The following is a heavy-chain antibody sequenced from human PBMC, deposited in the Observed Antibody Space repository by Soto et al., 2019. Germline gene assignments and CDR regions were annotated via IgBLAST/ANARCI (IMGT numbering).Heavy chain of an antibody. Sequence: QITLKESGPTLVKPTQTLTLTCTFSGFSLGTRGVGVGWIRQPPGKALEWLALIYWDDDKRYSPSLKSRLTIPKDTSENQVVLTMTSMDPVDSATYYCARDSSGWYGFDYWGQGTLVTVSS. D-gene: IGHD6-19*01. CDR2: IYWDDDK. V-gene: IGHV2-5*02. CDR3: ARDSSGWYGFDY. J-gene: IGHJ4*02. CDR1: GFSLGTRGVG.